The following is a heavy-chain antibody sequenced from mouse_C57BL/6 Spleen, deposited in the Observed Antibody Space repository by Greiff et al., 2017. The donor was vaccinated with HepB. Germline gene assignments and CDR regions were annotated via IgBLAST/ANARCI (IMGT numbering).Heavy chain of an antibody. Sequence: VQLQQPGAELVKPGASVKLSCKASGYTFTSYWMHWVKQRPGRGLEWIGRIDPNSGGTKYNEKFKSKATLTVDKPSSTAYMQLSSLTSEDSAVYYCASVIYYYGSSVYYAMDYWGQGTSVTVSS. D-gene: IGHD1-1*01. CDR2: IDPNSGGT. V-gene: IGHV1-72*01. J-gene: IGHJ4*01. CDR3: ASVIYYYGSSVYYAMDY. CDR1: GYTFTSYW.